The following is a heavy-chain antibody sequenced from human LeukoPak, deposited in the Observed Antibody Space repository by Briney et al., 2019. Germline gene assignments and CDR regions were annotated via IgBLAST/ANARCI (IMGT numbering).Heavy chain of an antibody. Sequence: SETLSLTCTVSGNSISSGDNYWSWIRQPAGKGLEWIGEINHSGSTNYNPSLKSRVTISVDTSKNQFSLKLSSVTAADTAVYYCARLPGGGFDPWGQGTLVTVSS. D-gene: IGHD4-23*01. V-gene: IGHV4-61*10. J-gene: IGHJ5*02. CDR1: GNSISSGDNY. CDR3: ARLPGGGFDP. CDR2: INHSGST.